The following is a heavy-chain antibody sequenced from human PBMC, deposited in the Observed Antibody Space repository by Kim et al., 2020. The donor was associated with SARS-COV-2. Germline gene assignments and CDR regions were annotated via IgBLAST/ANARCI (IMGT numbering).Heavy chain of an antibody. D-gene: IGHD3-16*01. CDR3: ARAYPYFYNDTHHSHCCDD. CDR2: MSYRGIT. Sequence: SETLSLTCTVSGDSISSYFWTWIRQSPGRGLEWIGIMSYRGITTYNPSLRSRVTLSLDTSRNLFSLNLKSVTAADTAVYFCARAYPYFYNDTHHSHCCDDWGQATLVTVSS. V-gene: IGHV4-59*13. CDR1: GDSISSYF. J-gene: IGHJ4*02.